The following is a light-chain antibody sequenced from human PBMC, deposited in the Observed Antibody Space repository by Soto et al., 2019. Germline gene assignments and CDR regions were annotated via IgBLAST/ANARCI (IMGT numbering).Light chain of an antibody. V-gene: IGKV3-20*01. J-gene: IGKJ4*01. CDR1: QSVSSSY. CDR3: QQYVSSPPIT. Sequence: EIVLTQSPGTLSLSPGERATLSCRASQSVSSSYLAWYQQKPGQAPRLLIYGASSRATGIPDRFSGSGSGIDFPLTISRLEPEDFAVYYCQQYVSSPPITFGAGTKVEIK. CDR2: GAS.